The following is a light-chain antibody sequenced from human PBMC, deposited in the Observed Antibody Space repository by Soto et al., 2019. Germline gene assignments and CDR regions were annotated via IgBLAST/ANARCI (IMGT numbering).Light chain of an antibody. V-gene: IGLV1-40*01. CDR1: SSNIGAGYD. CDR3: AAWDDSLSGPV. CDR2: GNI. J-gene: IGLJ2*01. Sequence: QSVLTQPPSVSGAPGQRVTISCTGSSSNIGAGYDVHWYQQLPGTAPRLLIYGNINRPSGVPDRFSGSKSGTSASLAISGLRSEDEAHYYCAAWDDSLSGPVFGGGTKLTVL.